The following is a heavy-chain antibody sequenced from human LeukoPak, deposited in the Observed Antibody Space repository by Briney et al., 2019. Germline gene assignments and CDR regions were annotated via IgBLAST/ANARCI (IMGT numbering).Heavy chain of an antibody. D-gene: IGHD1-26*01. CDR2: IYPGDSDT. Sequence: GESLKISCKGSGFSFTTYWIGWVRQMPGKGLEWMGLIYPGDSDTRYSPSFQGQVTISADKSISTAYLQWSSLKASDTAMYYCARRSYGGVYYFDYWGQGTLVTVSS. V-gene: IGHV5-51*01. CDR3: ARRSYGGVYYFDY. CDR1: GFSFTTYW. J-gene: IGHJ4*02.